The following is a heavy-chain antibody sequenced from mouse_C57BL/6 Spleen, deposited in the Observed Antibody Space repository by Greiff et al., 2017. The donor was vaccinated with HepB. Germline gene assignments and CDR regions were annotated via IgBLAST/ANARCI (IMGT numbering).Heavy chain of an antibody. CDR3: ASFYYDYGRYAMDY. V-gene: IGHV3-6*01. Sequence: DVKLQESGPGLVKPSQSLSLTCSVTGYSITSGYYWNWIRQFPGNKLEWMGYISYDGSNNYNPSLKNRISITRDTSKNQFFLKLNSVTTEDTATYYCASFYYDYGRYAMDYWGQGTSVTVSS. J-gene: IGHJ4*01. CDR1: GYSITSGYY. CDR2: ISYDGSN. D-gene: IGHD2-4*01.